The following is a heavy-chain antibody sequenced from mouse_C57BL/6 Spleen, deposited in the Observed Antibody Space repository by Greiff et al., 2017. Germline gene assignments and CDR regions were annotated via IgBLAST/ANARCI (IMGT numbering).Heavy chain of an antibody. CDR2: IYPRSGNT. V-gene: IGHV1-81*01. CDR1: GYTFTSYG. Sequence: VQLQQSGAELARPGASVKLSCKASGYTFTSYGISWVKQRTGQGLEWIGEIYPRSGNTYYNEKFKGKATLTADKSSSTAYMELRSLTSEDSAVFFCARSGDYYGSSYPLFDYWGQGTTLTVSS. CDR3: ARSGDYYGSSYPLFDY. J-gene: IGHJ2*01. D-gene: IGHD1-1*01.